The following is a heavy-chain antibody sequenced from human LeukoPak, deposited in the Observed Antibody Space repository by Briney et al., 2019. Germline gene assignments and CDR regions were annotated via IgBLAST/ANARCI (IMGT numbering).Heavy chain of an antibody. J-gene: IGHJ4*02. Sequence: QPGGSLRLSCAASGFTFSSYAMSWVRQAPGKGLEWVSATSGSGSSTYYADSVKGRFTISRDNSKNTLYLQMNSLRAEDTAVYYCAKGRSVAGRNYFDYWGQGTLVTVSS. D-gene: IGHD6-19*01. CDR3: AKGRSVAGRNYFDY. CDR1: GFTFSSYA. CDR2: TSGSGSST. V-gene: IGHV3-23*01.